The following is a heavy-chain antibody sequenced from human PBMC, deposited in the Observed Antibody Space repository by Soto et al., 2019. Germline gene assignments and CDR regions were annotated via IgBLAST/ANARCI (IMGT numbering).Heavy chain of an antibody. D-gene: IGHD4-4*01. CDR2: IYHSGST. CDR3: ASGGGVTTTGDDY. CDR1: GGSINTATHS. Sequence: QLQLQESGSGLVKPSQTLSLTCAVSGGSINTATHSWSWIRQPPGKGLEWIGYIYHSGSTYYNPSFKSRVTISIDKSTNRFPLRLGSVTAADTAVYYCASGGGVTTTGDDYWGQGILVTVSS. J-gene: IGHJ4*02. V-gene: IGHV4-30-2*01.